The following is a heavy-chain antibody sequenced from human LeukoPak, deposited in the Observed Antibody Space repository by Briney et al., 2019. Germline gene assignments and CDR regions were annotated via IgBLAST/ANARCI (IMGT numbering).Heavy chain of an antibody. CDR3: ARYCGGYSCYSGSDY. CDR2: ISGSGGST. Sequence: AGGSLRLSCAASGFTFSSYAMSWVRQAPGKGLEWVSAISGSGGSTYYADSVKGRFTISRDNCKNTLFLQVNSLRAEDTAVYYCARYCGGYSCYSGSDYWGQGTLVTVSS. J-gene: IGHJ4*02. V-gene: IGHV3-23*01. D-gene: IGHD2-15*01. CDR1: GFTFSSYA.